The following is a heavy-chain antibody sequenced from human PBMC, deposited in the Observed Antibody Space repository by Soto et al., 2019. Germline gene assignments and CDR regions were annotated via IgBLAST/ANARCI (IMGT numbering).Heavy chain of an antibody. J-gene: IGHJ4*02. CDR1: GGSISSGGYY. CDR3: ARGLYDSSGYPLFDY. D-gene: IGHD3-22*01. CDR2: IYYSGST. V-gene: IGHV4-31*03. Sequence: SETLSLTCTVSGGSISSGGYYWSWIRQHPGKGLEWIGYIYYSGSTYYNPSLKSRVTISVDTSKNQFSLKLSSVTAADTAVYYCARGLYDSSGYPLFDYWGQGTLVTVSS.